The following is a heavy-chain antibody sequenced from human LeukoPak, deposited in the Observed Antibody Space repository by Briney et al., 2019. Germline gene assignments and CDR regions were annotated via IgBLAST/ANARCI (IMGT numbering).Heavy chain of an antibody. CDR1: GFTFSSYS. D-gene: IGHD2-21*02. V-gene: IGHV3-21*01. CDR3: ATGAVTAWGMFDY. Sequence: GGSLRLSCAASGFTFSSYSMNWVRQAPGKGLEWVSSISSSSSSYIYYADSVKGRITISRDNAKNSLYLQMNSLRAEDTAVYYCATGAVTAWGMFDYWGQGNLVTVSS. J-gene: IGHJ4*01. CDR2: ISSSSSSYI.